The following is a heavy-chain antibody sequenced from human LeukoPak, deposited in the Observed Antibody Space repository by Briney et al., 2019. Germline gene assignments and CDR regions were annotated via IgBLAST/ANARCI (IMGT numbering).Heavy chain of an antibody. J-gene: IGHJ6*03. V-gene: IGHV3-74*01. CDR2: INPDGSGT. CDR3: TRGMRTTNYYYMDV. CDR1: GFTLSNYW. Sequence: GGSLRLSCAVSGFTLSNYWMHWVRQAPGKGLVWVSRINPDGSGTIYADSVKGRFTISRDNAKNTLYLQMNSLRADDTAVYYCTRGMRTTNYYYMDVWGKGTTITVSS. D-gene: IGHD1/OR15-1a*01.